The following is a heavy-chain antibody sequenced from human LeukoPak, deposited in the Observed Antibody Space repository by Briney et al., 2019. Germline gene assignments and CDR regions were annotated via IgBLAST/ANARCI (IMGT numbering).Heavy chain of an antibody. CDR2: ISAYNGNT. V-gene: IGHV1-18*04. CDR1: GYTFTSYG. CDR3: ARSGYYGSGSYHNWFDP. Sequence: ASVAVSCKASGYTFTSYGISWVRQAPGQGVEWMGWISAYNGNTNYAQKLQGRVTMTTDTSTSTAYMELRSLRSDDTAVYYCARSGYYGSGSYHNWFDPWGQGTLVTVSS. D-gene: IGHD3-10*01. J-gene: IGHJ5*02.